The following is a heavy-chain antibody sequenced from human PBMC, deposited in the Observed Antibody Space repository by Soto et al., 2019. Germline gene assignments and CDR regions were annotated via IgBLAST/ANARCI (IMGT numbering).Heavy chain of an antibody. CDR2: ISFDGSNK. CDR3: ARESDYDSSGYYVHDYFDY. D-gene: IGHD3-22*01. J-gene: IGHJ4*02. CDR1: GFPLSNYG. V-gene: IGHV3-30*03. Sequence: PGGSLRLSCAASGFPLSNYGMHWVRQAPGKGLEWVAVISFDGSNKYYADSVKGRFTISRDNSKNTLYLQMNSLRAEDTAVYYCARESDYDSSGYYVHDYFDYWGQGTLVTVSS.